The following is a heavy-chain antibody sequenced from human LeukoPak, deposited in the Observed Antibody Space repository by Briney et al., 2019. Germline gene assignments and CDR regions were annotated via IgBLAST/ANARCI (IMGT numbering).Heavy chain of an antibody. CDR1: GFTFSSYE. J-gene: IGHJ6*04. CDR2: ISSSGSTI. Sequence: GGSLRLSCAASGFTFSSYEMNWVSQAPGKGLEWVSYISSSGSTIYYADSVKGRFTISRDNAKNSLYLQMNSLRAEDTAVYYCAELGITMIGGVWGKGTSVTISS. V-gene: IGHV3-48*03. D-gene: IGHD3-10*02. CDR3: AELGITMIGGV.